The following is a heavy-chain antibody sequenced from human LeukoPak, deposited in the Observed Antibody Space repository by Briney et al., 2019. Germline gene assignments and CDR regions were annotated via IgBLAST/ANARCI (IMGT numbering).Heavy chain of an antibody. J-gene: IGHJ4*02. Sequence: KSGGSLRLSCAASGFTFSTYSMNWVRQAPGKGLEWVSTSSSGNMYYADSVRGRFTTSRDNAKNLLYLQMNSLRAEDTAVYYCARTYCSGGTCYQFDYWGQGTLVTVSS. V-gene: IGHV3-21*01. CDR3: ARTYCSGGTCYQFDY. CDR1: GFTFSTYS. D-gene: IGHD2-15*01. CDR2: SSSGNM.